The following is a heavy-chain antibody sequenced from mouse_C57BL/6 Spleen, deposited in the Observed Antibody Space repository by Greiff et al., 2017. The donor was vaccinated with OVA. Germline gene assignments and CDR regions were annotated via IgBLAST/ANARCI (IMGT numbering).Heavy chain of an antibody. CDR2: ISSGGDYI. CDR1: GFTFSSYA. V-gene: IGHV5-9-1*02. Sequence: EVKLQESGEGLVKPGGSLKLSCAASGFTFSSYAMSWVRQTPEKRLEWVAYISSGGDYIYYADTVKGRFTISRDNARNTLYLQMSSLKSEDTAMYYCTRGGDAWFAYWGQGTLVTVSA. CDR3: TRGGDAWFAY. J-gene: IGHJ3*01.